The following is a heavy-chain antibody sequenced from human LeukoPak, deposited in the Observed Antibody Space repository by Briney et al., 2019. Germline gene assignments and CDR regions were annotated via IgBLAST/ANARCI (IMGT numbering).Heavy chain of an antibody. Sequence: GGSVRLSCTASGFTLSSYAMSWVRQAPGKGLEWVSGISGSGGSTYYADSVKSRFTISRDNSKNTLYLQMNSLRAEDTAVYYCAKGEQWLEEYYFDYWGQGTLVTVSS. J-gene: IGHJ4*02. V-gene: IGHV3-23*01. CDR1: GFTLSSYA. CDR3: AKGEQWLEEYYFDY. CDR2: ISGSGGST. D-gene: IGHD6-19*01.